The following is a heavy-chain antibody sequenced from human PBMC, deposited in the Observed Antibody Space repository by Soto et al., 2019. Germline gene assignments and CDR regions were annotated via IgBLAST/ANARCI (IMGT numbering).Heavy chain of an antibody. J-gene: IGHJ4*02. D-gene: IGHD5-18*01. CDR3: AREGVDSDVVTFFDY. CDR2: IIPIFDTA. CDR1: GGTLSNYA. V-gene: IGHV1-69*15. Sequence: QVQLVQSGAEVKKPGSSVKVSCKTSGGTLSNYAISWLRQAPGQGPEWMGSIIPIFDTANYAQKFQGRVTITADESTSTVYMELSSLRFEDTAVYYCAREGVDSDVVTFFDYWGQGTLVTVSS.